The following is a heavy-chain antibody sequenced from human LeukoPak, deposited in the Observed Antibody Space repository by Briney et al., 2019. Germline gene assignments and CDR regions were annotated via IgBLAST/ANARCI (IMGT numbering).Heavy chain of an antibody. V-gene: IGHV3-30*18. CDR3: AKDRGPGLLWFGSFDP. CDR2: ISSDGSYN. D-gene: IGHD3-10*01. J-gene: IGHJ5*02. Sequence: EPGGSLRLSCAASGFTFNSYGIHWVRQAPGKGLEWVAVISSDGSYNYLTDSVKGRFTISRDNSKNTLYLEMNSLRAEDTAVYYCAKDRGPGLLWFGSFDPWGQGTLVTVSS. CDR1: GFTFNSYG.